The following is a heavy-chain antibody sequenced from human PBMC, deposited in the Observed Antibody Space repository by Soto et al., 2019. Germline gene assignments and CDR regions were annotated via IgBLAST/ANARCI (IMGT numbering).Heavy chain of an antibody. CDR2: ISSSSSTI. Sequence: GGSLRLSCAASGFTFSSYSMNWVRQAPGKGLEWVSYISSSSSTIYYADSVKGRFTISRDNAKNSLYLQMNSLRAEDTAVYYCARDPLYCSGGSCYDAFDIWGQGTMVTVSS. CDR3: ARDPLYCSGGSCYDAFDI. CDR1: GFTFSSYS. J-gene: IGHJ3*02. D-gene: IGHD2-15*01. V-gene: IGHV3-48*01.